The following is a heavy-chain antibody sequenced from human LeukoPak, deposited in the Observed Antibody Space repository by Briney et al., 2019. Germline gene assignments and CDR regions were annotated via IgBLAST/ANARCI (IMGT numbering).Heavy chain of an antibody. CDR1: GFSFSTYN. J-gene: IGHJ6*03. D-gene: IGHD6-6*01. V-gene: IGHV3-21*04. CDR2: VSSSSSYI. CDR3: AKYIAARPIGGYYMDV. Sequence: PGGSLRLSCATSGFSFSTYNMNWVRQAPGKGLEWVSSVSSSSSYIYYSDSVKGRFTISRDNSKNTLYLQMNSLRAEDTAVYYCAKYIAARPIGGYYMDVWGKGTTVTVSS.